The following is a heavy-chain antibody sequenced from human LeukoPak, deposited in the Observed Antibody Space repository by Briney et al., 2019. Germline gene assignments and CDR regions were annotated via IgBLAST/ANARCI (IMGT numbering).Heavy chain of an antibody. D-gene: IGHD1-26*01. J-gene: IGHJ4*02. Sequence: GGSLRLSCAASGFTFSSYAMHWVRQAPGKGLEWVAVISYDGSNKYYADSVKGRFTISRENSKNTLYLQMNSLRAEDTAVYYCARGSGGSFYYPVEFPPFVDYWGQGTLVTVSS. CDR2: ISYDGSNK. CDR3: ARGSGGSFYYPVEFPPFVDY. V-gene: IGHV3-30*04. CDR1: GFTFSSYA.